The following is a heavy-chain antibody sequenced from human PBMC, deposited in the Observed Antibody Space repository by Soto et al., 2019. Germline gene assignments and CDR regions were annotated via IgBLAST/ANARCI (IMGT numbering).Heavy chain of an antibody. CDR1: GYTFTEFP. Sequence: QVQLVQSGAEVKKPGTSVKVSCKVSGYTFTEFPMHWVRQAPGKGLEWMGGFDPENGETISAQKFRGRVTMTEDTSTDTAYMELRSLRSEDTAVYYCAQVSMGFAMDVWGQGTMFTVSS. V-gene: IGHV1-24*01. J-gene: IGHJ6*02. D-gene: IGHD3-10*01. CDR2: FDPENGET. CDR3: AQVSMGFAMDV.